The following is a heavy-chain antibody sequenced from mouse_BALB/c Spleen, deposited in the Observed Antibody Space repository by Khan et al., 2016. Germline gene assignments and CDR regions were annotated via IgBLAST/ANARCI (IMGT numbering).Heavy chain of an antibody. V-gene: IGHV9-3-1*01. CDR1: GYTFTNYG. J-gene: IGHJ1*01. CDR3: ARKYWDAYWYFDV. CDR2: INTYTGEP. Sequence: QIQLVQSGPELKKPGETVKISCKASGYTFTNYGMKWVKQAPGKGLKWMGWINTYTGEPTYADDFKGRFAFSLETSASTDYLQINNLNNEDTATYFCARKYWDAYWYFDVWGGGTTVTVSS. D-gene: IGHD4-1*01.